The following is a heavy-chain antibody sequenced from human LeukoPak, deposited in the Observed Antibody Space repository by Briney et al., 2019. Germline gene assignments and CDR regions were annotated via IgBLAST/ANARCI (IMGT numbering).Heavy chain of an antibody. V-gene: IGHV5-51*01. D-gene: IGHD3-10*01. Sequence: GESLKISCKGSGYSFTTYWIGWVRQEPGKGLEWMGIIHPSDSDIRYGPSFQGHVTISADKSISTAYLQWNSLKASDTAMYYCARGGYGSATYLNYWGQGALVIVSS. CDR2: IHPSDSDI. CDR1: GYSFTTYW. J-gene: IGHJ4*02. CDR3: ARGGYGSATYLNY.